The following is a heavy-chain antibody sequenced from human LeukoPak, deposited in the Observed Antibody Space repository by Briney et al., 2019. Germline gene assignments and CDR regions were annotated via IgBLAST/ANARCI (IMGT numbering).Heavy chain of an antibody. CDR2: ISGSGDNT. J-gene: IGHJ4*02. D-gene: IGHD1-26*01. CDR3: ARRGSYFGGFDY. CDR1: GFTYSNND. V-gene: IGHV3-23*01. Sequence: PGGSLRLSCAASGFTYSNNDMSWVRQAPGKGLEWVSAISGSGDNTNYGDSVKGRFTISRDNAKNRLFLQMNSLRVEDTAIYYCARRGSYFGGFDYWGQGILVSVPS.